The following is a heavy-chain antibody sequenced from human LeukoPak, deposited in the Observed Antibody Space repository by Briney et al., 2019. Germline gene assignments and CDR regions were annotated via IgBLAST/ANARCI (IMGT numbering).Heavy chain of an antibody. CDR3: ARVYSSNWSQTYYFDY. V-gene: IGHV4-39*07. Sequence: SETLSLTCTVSGSMYNYYWSWIRQPPGKGLEWIGSIHYSGSTYYNSSLKSRVTISSDMPKNQFSLKLSSVTAADTAVYYCARVYSSNWSQTYYFDYWGQGTLVTVSS. CDR2: IHYSGST. CDR1: GSMYNYY. J-gene: IGHJ4*02. D-gene: IGHD6-13*01.